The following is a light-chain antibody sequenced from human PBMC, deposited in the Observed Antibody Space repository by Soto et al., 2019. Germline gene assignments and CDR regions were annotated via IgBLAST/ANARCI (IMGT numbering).Light chain of an antibody. CDR3: QQYRT. J-gene: IGKJ2*01. V-gene: IGKV1-5*01. CDR2: DAS. Sequence: DIQMTQSPSTLSASVGDRVTITCRASQSISSWLAWYQQKPGKAPKLLIYDASSLESGVPSRFSGSGSGTEFTLTSSSLQPDDFATYYCQQYRTFGQGTKLEIK. CDR1: QSISSW.